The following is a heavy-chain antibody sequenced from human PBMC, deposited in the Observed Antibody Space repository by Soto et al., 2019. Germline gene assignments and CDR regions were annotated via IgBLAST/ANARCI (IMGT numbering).Heavy chain of an antibody. CDR2: ISGSGGST. D-gene: IGHD3-9*01. CDR3: AKDGNPIPYLTGYYRLGWFDP. V-gene: IGHV3-23*01. Sequence: LRLSCAASGFTFSSYAMSWVRQAPGKGLEWVSAISGSGGSTYYADSVKGRFTISRDNSKNTLYLQMNSLRAEDTAVYYCAKDGNPIPYLTGYYRLGWFDPWGQGTLVTVSS. CDR1: GFTFSSYA. J-gene: IGHJ5*02.